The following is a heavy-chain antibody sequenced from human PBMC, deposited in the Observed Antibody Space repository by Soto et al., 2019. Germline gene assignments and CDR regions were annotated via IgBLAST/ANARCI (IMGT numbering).Heavy chain of an antibody. D-gene: IGHD6-6*01. V-gene: IGHV4-31*03. CDR1: SGSISSGGYY. Sequence: PSETLSLTCTVSSGSISSGGYYWSWIRQHPGKGLEWIGYIYYSGSTYYNPSLKSRVTISVDTSKNQFSLKLSSVTAADTAVYYCARAISSSSGYYYYYYGMDVWGQGTTVTVSS. J-gene: IGHJ6*02. CDR3: ARAISSSSGYYYYYYGMDV. CDR2: IYYSGST.